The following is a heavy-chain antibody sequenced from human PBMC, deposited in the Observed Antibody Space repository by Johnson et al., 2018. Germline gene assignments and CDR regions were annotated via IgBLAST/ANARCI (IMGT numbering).Heavy chain of an antibody. Sequence: EVQLVESGAEVKKPGDSVKISCRGYGYVFTSYWIAWVRQMPGKGLEWMGIFYPGDSDTRSGPSFQGQLPISPDRSPNTAYLHLSSLRASDTATYFCARSRPWGGAVFDVWGQGTMVTVSS. CDR1: GYVFTSYW. CDR2: FYPGDSDT. CDR3: ARSRPWGGAVFDV. D-gene: IGHD3-16*01. J-gene: IGHJ3*01. V-gene: IGHV5-51*03.